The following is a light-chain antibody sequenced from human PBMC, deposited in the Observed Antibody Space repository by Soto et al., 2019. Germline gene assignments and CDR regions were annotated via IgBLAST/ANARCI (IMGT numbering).Light chain of an antibody. CDR1: QGINTW. CDR3: NQTQNFPLT. CDR2: AAY. Sequence: DIQMTQSPSSVSASVGDRVTITCRASQGINTWLAWYQLTPGKAPKPLIYAAYNLQSGVPSTFSGSGYGTDFTLTINSKQPEDFATHYCNQTQNFPLTLGQGTRLEIK. J-gene: IGKJ5*01. V-gene: IGKV1D-12*01.